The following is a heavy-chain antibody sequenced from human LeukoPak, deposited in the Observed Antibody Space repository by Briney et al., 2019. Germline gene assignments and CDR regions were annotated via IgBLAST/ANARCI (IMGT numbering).Heavy chain of an antibody. CDR3: ARTLYPAGLEPFDY. Sequence: SETLSLTCAVYGGSFSGYYWSWIRQPPGKGLEWIGEINQSGSTNYNPSLKSRVTISVDTSVNQFSLKLASVTAADTAVYYCARTLYPAGLEPFDYWGQGTLVTVSS. CDR2: INQSGST. V-gene: IGHV4-34*01. J-gene: IGHJ4*02. D-gene: IGHD6-19*01. CDR1: GGSFSGYY.